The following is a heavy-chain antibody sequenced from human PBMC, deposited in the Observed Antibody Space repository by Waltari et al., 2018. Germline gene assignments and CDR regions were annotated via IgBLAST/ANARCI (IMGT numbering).Heavy chain of an antibody. J-gene: IGHJ4*02. CDR1: GYTFTRYY. V-gene: IGHV1-2*02. CDR3: ARTVNDFDSH. D-gene: IGHD3-3*01. Sequence: QVQLVQSGAGVKKPGTSVKVSCQAYGYTFTRYYMPWVRQAPGKGLEWMGWSNPNSGGTNYAQKLQGRVTMTRDTSISTAYMELSRLRSDDTAVYYCARTVNDFDSHWGQGTLVTVSS. CDR2: SNPNSGGT.